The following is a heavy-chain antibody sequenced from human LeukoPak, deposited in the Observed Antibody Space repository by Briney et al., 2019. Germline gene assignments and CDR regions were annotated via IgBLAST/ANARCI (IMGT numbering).Heavy chain of an antibody. Sequence: SVKVSCKASGGTFTSYAISWVRQAPGQGLEWMGGIIPIFGTANYAQKFQGRVTITADESTSTAYMELSSLRSEDTAVYYCARGLSGAITYYFDYWGQGTLVTVSS. CDR3: ARGLSGAITYYFDY. CDR2: IIPIFGTA. V-gene: IGHV1-69*13. CDR1: GGTFTSYA. D-gene: IGHD6-25*01. J-gene: IGHJ4*02.